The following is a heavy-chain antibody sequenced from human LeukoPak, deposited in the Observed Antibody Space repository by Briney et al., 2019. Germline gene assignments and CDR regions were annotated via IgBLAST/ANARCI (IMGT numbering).Heavy chain of an antibody. D-gene: IGHD6-13*01. CDR3: ARVPYSGSWNYYYYYMDV. Sequence: SETLSLTCTVSGGSISPYYWSWIRQPPGKGLEWIGYIYYSGNTNYNPSLKSRVTISVDTSKNQFSLKLSSVTAADTAVYYCARVPYSGSWNYYYYYMDVWGKGTTVTVSS. V-gene: IGHV4-59*01. CDR2: IYYSGNT. J-gene: IGHJ6*03. CDR1: GGSISPYY.